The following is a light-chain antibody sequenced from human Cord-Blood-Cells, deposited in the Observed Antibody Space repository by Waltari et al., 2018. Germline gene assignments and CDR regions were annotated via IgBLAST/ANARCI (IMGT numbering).Light chain of an antibody. CDR3: QQYNNWPPWP. CDR1: QSVSSN. Sequence: EIVRSQSPATLSVSPGERATLSCRASQSVSSNVAWYQQKPGQAPRLLIYGASTRATGIPASFSGSGAGTEFTLTISSLQSEDFAVYYCQQYNNWPPWPFGQGTKVEIK. V-gene: IGKV3-15*01. J-gene: IGKJ1*01. CDR2: GAS.